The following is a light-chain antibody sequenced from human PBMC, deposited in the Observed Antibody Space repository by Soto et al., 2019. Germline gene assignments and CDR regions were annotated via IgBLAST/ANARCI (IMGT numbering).Light chain of an antibody. J-gene: IGKJ4*01. CDR2: GAF. CDR1: QSVSYN. CDR3: QQYKNWPPLT. V-gene: IGKV3-15*01. Sequence: EIVMTQSPATLSVSPGERATLSCRASQSVSYNLAWYQQKPGQGPRLLIYGAFTRATGIPARFSGSGSGTEFTLTISSLQSEGFAVYYCQQYKNWPPLTFGGGTKVEIK.